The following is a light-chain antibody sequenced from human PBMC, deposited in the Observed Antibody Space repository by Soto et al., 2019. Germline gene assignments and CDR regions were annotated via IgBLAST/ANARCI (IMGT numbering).Light chain of an antibody. Sequence: QSVLTQPRSVSGSPGRSVTISCTGTSSDVGGSDYVSWCQHHPGKAPKLVIYDVTKRPSGVPDRFSGSKSGNTASLTISGLQAEDEADYYCASYAGYYVFGTGTKVTVL. CDR3: ASYAGYYV. V-gene: IGLV2-11*01. J-gene: IGLJ1*01. CDR2: DVT. CDR1: SSDVGGSDY.